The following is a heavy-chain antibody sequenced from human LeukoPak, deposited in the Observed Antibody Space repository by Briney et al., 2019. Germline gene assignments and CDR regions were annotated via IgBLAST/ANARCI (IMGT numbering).Heavy chain of an antibody. CDR2: SSAYNGNT. V-gene: IGHV1-18*01. D-gene: IGHD6-13*01. Sequence: ASVKVSCKASGYTFTSYGISWVRQAPGQGLEWMGWSSAYNGNTNYAQNAQGRVTMTTDTSTSTAYMELRSLRSDDTAVYYCVRDDERYSSNWYVLWGQGTLVTVSS. J-gene: IGHJ4*02. CDR1: GYTFTSYG. CDR3: VRDDERYSSNWYVL.